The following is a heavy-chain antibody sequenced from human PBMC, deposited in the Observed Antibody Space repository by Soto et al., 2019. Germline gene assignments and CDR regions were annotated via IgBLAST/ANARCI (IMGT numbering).Heavy chain of an antibody. CDR1: GFTFSNYP. Sequence: EVQLLESGGGLVQPGGSLRLSCAASGFTFSNYPMSWVRQAPGKGLEWVSSIRGRGTSTYYADSVRGRFTISRDNSKSTLYLQMNSLRAEDTAIYYGAKDLGYDSSYWGQGTLVTVSS. V-gene: IGHV3-23*01. CDR2: IRGRGTST. J-gene: IGHJ4*02. CDR3: AKDLGYDSSY. D-gene: IGHD3-16*01.